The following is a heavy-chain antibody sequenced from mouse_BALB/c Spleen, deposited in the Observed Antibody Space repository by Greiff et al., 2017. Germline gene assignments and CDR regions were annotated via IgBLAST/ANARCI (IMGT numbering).Heavy chain of an antibody. D-gene: IGHD1-1*01. V-gene: IGHV5-12-1*01. CDR3: ARKVVATRAMDY. CDR2: ISSGGGST. J-gene: IGHJ4*01. CDR1: GFAFSSYD. Sequence: EVQLQESGGGLVKPGGSLKLSCAASGFAFSSYDMSWVRQTPEKRLEWVAYISSGGGSTYYPDTVKGRFTISRDNAKNTLYLQMSSLKSEDTAMYYCARKVVATRAMDYWGQGTSVTVSS.